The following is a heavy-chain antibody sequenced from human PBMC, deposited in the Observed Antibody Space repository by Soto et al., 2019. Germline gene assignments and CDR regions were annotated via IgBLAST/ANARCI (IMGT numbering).Heavy chain of an antibody. Sequence: GGSLTLSCAASEFTLNNYAMPWVRQAPGKGLEWVSGISGSGGSTWYADSVKGRLTISRDSSKNTLYLQMDSLTADDTAVYYCARYFYDSGGYYSIFDYWGQGTLVTVSS. CDR3: ARYFYDSGGYYSIFDY. D-gene: IGHD3-22*01. V-gene: IGHV3-23*01. J-gene: IGHJ4*02. CDR2: ISGSGGST. CDR1: EFTLNNYA.